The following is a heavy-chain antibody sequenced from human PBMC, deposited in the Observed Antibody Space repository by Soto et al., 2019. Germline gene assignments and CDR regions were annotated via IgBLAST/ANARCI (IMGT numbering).Heavy chain of an antibody. CDR1: GGTFSSSA. Sequence: QVQLVQSGAEVQKPGSSVKVSCTASGGTFSSSAISWVRQATGQGLEWMGGSIPIFGTANYAQKFQGRVTITAAESTSTAYRELSSLRSADTAVYYCARGHLVWASDGTGGFDPWCQGTLVTVSS. CDR2: SIPIFGTA. V-gene: IGHV1-69*01. CDR3: ARGHLVWASDGTGGFDP. J-gene: IGHJ5*02. D-gene: IGHD6-13*01.